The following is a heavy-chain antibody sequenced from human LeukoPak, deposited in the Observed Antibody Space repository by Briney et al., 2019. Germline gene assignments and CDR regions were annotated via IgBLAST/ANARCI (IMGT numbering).Heavy chain of an antibody. Sequence: ASVKVSCKASGGTFSSYAISWVRQAPGQGLEWMGGFIPIFGTANYAQKFQGRVTITADESTSTAYMELSSLRSEDTAVYYCASPPGGDWKYYYYYYGMDVWGQGTTVTVSS. CDR2: FIPIFGTA. CDR1: GGTFSSYA. D-gene: IGHD2-21*02. J-gene: IGHJ6*02. CDR3: ASPPGGDWKYYYYYYGMDV. V-gene: IGHV1-69*13.